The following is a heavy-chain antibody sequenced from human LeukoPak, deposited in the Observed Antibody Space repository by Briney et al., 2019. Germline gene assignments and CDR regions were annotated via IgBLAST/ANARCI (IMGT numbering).Heavy chain of an antibody. CDR3: ARAPPRPYYDFWSGSDFDY. CDR2: IIPIFGTA. Sequence: SVKVSCKASGGTFSSYAISWVRQAPGQGLEWMGGIIPIFGTANYAQKFQGRATITADESTSTAYMELCSLRSEDTAVYYCARAPPRPYYDFWSGSDFDYWGQGTLVTVSS. D-gene: IGHD3-3*01. V-gene: IGHV1-69*13. J-gene: IGHJ4*02. CDR1: GGTFSSYA.